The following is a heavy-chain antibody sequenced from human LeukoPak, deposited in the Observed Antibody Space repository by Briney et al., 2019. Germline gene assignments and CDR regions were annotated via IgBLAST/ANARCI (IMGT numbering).Heavy chain of an antibody. CDR2: IKPDGSQK. CDR3: VRDGPAFLDFDY. CDR1: GFSFNGDW. D-gene: IGHD2-2*01. Sequence: GGSLRLSCVASGFSFNGDWMTWVRQAPGKGLEWVANIKPDGSQKYYVDSVKGRFTISRDNAEKSPFLQMNSLRAEDTAVYYCVRDGPAFLDFDYWGQGTLVTVSS. V-gene: IGHV3-7*01. J-gene: IGHJ4*02.